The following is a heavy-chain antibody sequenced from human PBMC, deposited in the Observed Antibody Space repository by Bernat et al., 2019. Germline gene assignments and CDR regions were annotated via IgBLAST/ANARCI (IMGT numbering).Heavy chain of an antibody. CDR3: ARDLFRTRREPLSPTYYYGSGSHNHHVFDY. D-gene: IGHD3-10*01. Sequence: QVQLVESGGGVVQPGRSLRLSCAASGFTFSSYAMHWVRQAPGKGLEWVAVISYDGSNKYYADSVKGRFTISRDNSKNTLYLQMNSLRAEDTAVYYCARDLFRTRREPLSPTYYYGSGSHNHHVFDYWGQGTLVTVSS. V-gene: IGHV3-30-3*01. CDR2: ISYDGSNK. J-gene: IGHJ4*02. CDR1: GFTFSSYA.